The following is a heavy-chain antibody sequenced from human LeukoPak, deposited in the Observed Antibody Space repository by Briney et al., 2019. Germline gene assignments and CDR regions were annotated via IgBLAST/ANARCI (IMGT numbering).Heavy chain of an antibody. J-gene: IGHJ2*01. CDR2: IHYRGST. Sequence: SETLSLTCTLSGGSISSRSYYWGWIRQPPGKGLEWIGTIHYRGSTFYNPSLKSRVTISVDTSKIQFSLKLSSVTASDTAVYYCASLGGYCSSVSCYQYFDLWGRGTLVTVSS. D-gene: IGHD2-2*01. CDR3: ASLGGYCSSVSCYQYFDL. CDR1: GGSISSRSYY. V-gene: IGHV4-39*01.